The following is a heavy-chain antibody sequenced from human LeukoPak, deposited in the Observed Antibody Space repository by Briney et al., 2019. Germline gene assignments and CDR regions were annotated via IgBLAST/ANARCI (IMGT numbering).Heavy chain of an antibody. J-gene: IGHJ4*02. CDR1: GFTFSTSW. CDR3: ARAGYYRFDY. Sequence: PGGSLRLSCAGSGFTFSTSWMHWVRQAPGQGLVWVSRINSDGSTINYADSVQGRFTISRDNAKSTLYLQMNSLGAEDTAVYYCARAGYYRFDYWGQGTQDTVSS. CDR2: INSDGSTI. V-gene: IGHV3-74*01. D-gene: IGHD4-11*01.